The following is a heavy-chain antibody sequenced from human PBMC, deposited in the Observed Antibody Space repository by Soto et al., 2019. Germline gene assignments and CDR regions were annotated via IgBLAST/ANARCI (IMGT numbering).Heavy chain of an antibody. Sequence: SGPTLVQPTQTLTLTCTFSGFSLSTSGMCVSWIRQPPGKALEWLARIDWDDDKYYSTSLKTRLTISKDTSKNQVVLTMTNMDPVDTATYYCARCFLEWSDYYYYYYMDVWGKGTTVTVSS. CDR3: ARCFLEWSDYYYYYYMDV. D-gene: IGHD3-3*01. CDR1: GFSLSTSGMC. J-gene: IGHJ6*03. CDR2: IDWDDDK. V-gene: IGHV2-70*11.